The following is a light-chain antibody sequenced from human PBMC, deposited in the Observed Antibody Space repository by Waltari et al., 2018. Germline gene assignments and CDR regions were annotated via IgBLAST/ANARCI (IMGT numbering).Light chain of an antibody. CDR2: GAS. V-gene: IGKV3-20*01. Sequence: ETVLTPSSGTLSLSPGERATLSCRASQSVSSSYLAWYQQKPGQAPRLLIYGASCRATDIPDRFSVSGAETDFTLSISRLEPEDFSVYYCQQYGSSTWTFGQGTKVEIK. CDR3: QQYGSSTWT. CDR1: QSVSSSY. J-gene: IGKJ1*01.